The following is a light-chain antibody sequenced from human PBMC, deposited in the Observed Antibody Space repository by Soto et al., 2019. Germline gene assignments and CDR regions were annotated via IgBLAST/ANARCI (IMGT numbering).Light chain of an antibody. Sequence: EIVMTQSPVTLSVSPGERVTLSCRASQSVSTNLAWYQQKSGQAPRLLIYGASTRVTGIPARFSSSGSGTEFTLTISNLQAEDFAIYYCQQYDNWPPVTFGQGTRLDI. CDR1: QSVSTN. CDR2: GAS. V-gene: IGKV3-15*01. J-gene: IGKJ5*01. CDR3: QQYDNWPPVT.